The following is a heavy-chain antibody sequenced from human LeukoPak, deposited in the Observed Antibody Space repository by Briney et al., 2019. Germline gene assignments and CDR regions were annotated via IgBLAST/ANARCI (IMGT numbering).Heavy chain of an antibody. CDR3: ARGARRSFDI. Sequence: SQTLSLTCAISGDSVSSDSVAWNWIRQCPSRGLEWMGRTYYRSKWYNDYAVSVKGRITINPDTPKNQFSLQLNSVTPEDTALYYCARGARRSFDIWGQGTMVTISS. J-gene: IGHJ3*02. V-gene: IGHV6-1*01. CDR2: TYYRSKWYN. CDR1: GDSVSSDSVA.